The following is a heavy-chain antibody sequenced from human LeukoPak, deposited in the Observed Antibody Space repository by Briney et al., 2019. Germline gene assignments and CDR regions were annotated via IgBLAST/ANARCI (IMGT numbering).Heavy chain of an antibody. V-gene: IGHV3-74*01. CDR2: INSDGSST. CDR3: ARDGMVRGVMTAPPAYYYYYYGMDV. J-gene: IGHJ6*02. CDR1: GFTFSSYW. Sequence: GGSPRLSCAASGFTFSSYWMHWVRQAPGKGLVWVSRINSDGSSTSYAHSVKGRFTISRDNAKNTLYLQMNSLRAEDTAVYYCARDGMVRGVMTAPPAYYYYYYGMDVWGQGTTVTVSS. D-gene: IGHD3-10*01.